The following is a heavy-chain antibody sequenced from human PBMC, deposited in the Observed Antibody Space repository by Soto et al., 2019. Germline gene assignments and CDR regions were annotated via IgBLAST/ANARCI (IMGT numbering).Heavy chain of an antibody. CDR2: TYYRAKWYN. Sequence: SQTLSLTCAISGDSVSSNSAAWNLIRQSPSRGLEWLGRTYYRAKWYNDYAVSVKSRITISPDTSKNHFSLQLNAVTPEDTAVYFCVRMKPTSAVAGYPFDIWGQGTRVTVSS. CDR3: VRMKPTSAVAGYPFDI. V-gene: IGHV6-1*01. D-gene: IGHD6-19*01. CDR1: GDSVSSNSAA. J-gene: IGHJ3*02.